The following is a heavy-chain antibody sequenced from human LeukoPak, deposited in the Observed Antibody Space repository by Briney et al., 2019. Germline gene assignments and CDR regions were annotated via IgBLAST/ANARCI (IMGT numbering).Heavy chain of an antibody. D-gene: IGHD5-24*01. Sequence: GGSLRLSCAASGFIFEDYAMHWVRQAPGKGLEWVSGISWNSGSIGYADSAKGRFTISRDNAKNSLYLQMNSLRAEDTALYYCAKGYRKGSWLPLDYWGQGTLVTVSS. CDR3: AKGYRKGSWLPLDY. J-gene: IGHJ4*02. V-gene: IGHV3-9*01. CDR1: GFIFEDYA. CDR2: ISWNSGSI.